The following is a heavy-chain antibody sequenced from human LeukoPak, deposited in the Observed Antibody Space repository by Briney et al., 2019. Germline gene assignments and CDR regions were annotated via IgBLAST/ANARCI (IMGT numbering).Heavy chain of an antibody. CDR1: GFTFDDYA. V-gene: IGHV3-9*01. J-gene: IGHJ3*02. CDR3: AKGSSGWYQDAFDI. D-gene: IGHD6-19*01. Sequence: GGSLRLSCAASGFTFDDYAMHWVRQAPGKGLEWVLGISWNSGSIGYADSGKGRFTISRDNAKNTLYLQMNSLRAEDTDLYYCAKGSSGWYQDAFDIWGQGTMVTVSS. CDR2: ISWNSGSI.